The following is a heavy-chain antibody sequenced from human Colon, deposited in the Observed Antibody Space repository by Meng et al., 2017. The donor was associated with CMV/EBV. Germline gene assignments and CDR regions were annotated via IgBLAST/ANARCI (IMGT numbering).Heavy chain of an antibody. CDR2: IRYDGSDK. J-gene: IGHJ4*02. V-gene: IGHV3-30*02. Sequence: GESLKISCAASGFTFSSYWMHWVRQAPGKGLEWVAFIRYDGSDKYYVDSVKGRFTISRDNSKNTLYLQMNSLRAEDTAVYYCAKYSSSSLSFESWGQGTLVTVSS. CDR3: AKYSSSSLSFES. CDR1: GFTFSSYW. D-gene: IGHD6-6*01.